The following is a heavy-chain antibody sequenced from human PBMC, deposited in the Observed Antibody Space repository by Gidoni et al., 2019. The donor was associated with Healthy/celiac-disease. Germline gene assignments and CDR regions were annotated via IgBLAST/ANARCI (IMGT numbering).Heavy chain of an antibody. J-gene: IGHJ2*01. D-gene: IGHD4-17*01. CDR1: GFTFSSYS. V-gene: IGHV3-21*01. CDR3: ARDTVTTRYWYFDL. CDR2: ISSSSSYI. Sequence: EVQLVESGGGLVKPGGSLRLSCAASGFTFSSYSMNWVRQAPGKGLEWVSSISSSSSYISYADSVKGRFTISRDNAKNSRYLQMNSLRAEDTAVYYCARDTVTTRYWYFDLWGRGTLVTVSS.